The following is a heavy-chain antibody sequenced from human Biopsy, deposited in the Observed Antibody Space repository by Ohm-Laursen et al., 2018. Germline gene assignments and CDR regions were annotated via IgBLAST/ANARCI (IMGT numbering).Heavy chain of an antibody. CDR3: VRSVRNYDLLVS. CDR2: LTCNSGTI. J-gene: IGHJ1*01. D-gene: IGHD3-16*01. V-gene: IGHV3-9*01. CDR1: GFTFNDYA. Sequence: SLRLSCAASGFTFNDYAMHWIRQAPGKGLEWVAGLTCNSGTIDYAGSVKGRFTISRDNSKNSLYLQMNNLRSEDTALYYCVRSVRNYDLLVSWGQGTLVSVPS.